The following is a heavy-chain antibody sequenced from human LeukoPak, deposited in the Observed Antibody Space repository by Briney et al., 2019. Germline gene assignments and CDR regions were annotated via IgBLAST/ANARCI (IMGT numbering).Heavy chain of an antibody. Sequence: SVKVSCKASGGTFNSYAISWVRQAPGQGLEWMGGIIPMFGTPNYAQKFQGRVTITADESTSTAYMELSSLRSEDTAVYYCSRKRGFLPGLTWSAPWAREPVVTVSS. CDR3: SRKRGFLPGLTWSAP. CDR2: IIPMFGTP. CDR1: GGTFNSYA. J-gene: IGHJ5*02. V-gene: IGHV1-69*01. D-gene: IGHD3-9*01.